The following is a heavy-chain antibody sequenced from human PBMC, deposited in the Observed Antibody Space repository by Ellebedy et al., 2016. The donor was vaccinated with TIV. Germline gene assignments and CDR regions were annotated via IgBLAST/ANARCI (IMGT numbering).Heavy chain of an antibody. V-gene: IGHV1-69*13. Sequence: AASVKVSCKASGGTFTTYAISWVRQAPGQGLEWMGDIIPIFGTANYAQKFQGRVTITADESTSTVYMELSSLRSEDTAVYYCGRVLGSYGWFDPWGQGTLVTVSS. CDR2: IIPIFGTA. D-gene: IGHD3-16*01. CDR1: GGTFTTYA. CDR3: GRVLGSYGWFDP. J-gene: IGHJ5*02.